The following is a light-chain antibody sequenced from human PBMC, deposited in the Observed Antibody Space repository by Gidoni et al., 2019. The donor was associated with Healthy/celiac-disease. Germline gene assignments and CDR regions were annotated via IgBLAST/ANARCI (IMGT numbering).Light chain of an antibody. V-gene: IGKV1-33*01. J-gene: IGKJ4*01. CDR2: DAS. Sequence: DIQWTQSPSSLSASVGDRVTITCQASQDISNYLNWYQQKPGKAPKLLIYDASNLETGVPSRFSGSGSGTDFTFTISSLQPEDIATYYCQQYDNLSLTFGGGTKVEIK. CDR3: QQYDNLSLT. CDR1: QDISNY.